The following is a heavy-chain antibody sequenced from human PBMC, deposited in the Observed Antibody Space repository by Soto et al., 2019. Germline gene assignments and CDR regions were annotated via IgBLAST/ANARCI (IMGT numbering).Heavy chain of an antibody. CDR3: AKSGSYIFSASANFDS. CDR1: GFTFSSYC. J-gene: IGHJ4*02. D-gene: IGHD1-26*01. Sequence: GGSLRLSFAASGFTFSSYCLSWVRQAPGKGLEWVSIISGSGGTTKYADSVKGRFTISRDSSKNTLYLQMNSLSAEDTAVYYCAKSGSYIFSASANFDSWGQGTLVTVSS. CDR2: ISGSGGTT. V-gene: IGHV3-23*01.